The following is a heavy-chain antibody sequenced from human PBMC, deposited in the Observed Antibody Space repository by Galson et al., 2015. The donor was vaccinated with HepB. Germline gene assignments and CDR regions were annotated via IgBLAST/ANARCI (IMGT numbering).Heavy chain of an antibody. J-gene: IGHJ6*02. Sequence: SLRLSCAASGFTFSSYAMHWVRQAPGKGLEWVAVISYDGSNKYYADSVKGRFTISRDNSKNTLYLQMNSLRAEDTAVYYCARLPPYFEYGMDVWGQGTTVTVSS. D-gene: IGHD3-9*01. V-gene: IGHV3-30*04. CDR3: ARLPPYFEYGMDV. CDR2: ISYDGSNK. CDR1: GFTFSSYA.